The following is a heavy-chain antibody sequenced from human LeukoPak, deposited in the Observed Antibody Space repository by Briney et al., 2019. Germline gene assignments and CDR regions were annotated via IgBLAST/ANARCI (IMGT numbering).Heavy chain of an antibody. Sequence: SVKVSCKASGGTFSSYGITWVRQAPGRGLEWMGGIIPLFGTTDYPQKFQGRVSITADESTGTVYMGLSSLRSEDTAVYYCARVATHDDGSGTSMFYFDDWGQGALVTVSS. D-gene: IGHD6-19*01. CDR3: ARVATHDDGSGTSMFYFDD. CDR2: IIPLFGTT. CDR1: GGTFSSYG. J-gene: IGHJ4*02. V-gene: IGHV1-69*13.